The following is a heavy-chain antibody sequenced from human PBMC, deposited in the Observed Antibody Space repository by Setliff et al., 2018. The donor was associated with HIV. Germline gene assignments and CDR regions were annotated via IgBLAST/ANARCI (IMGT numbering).Heavy chain of an antibody. D-gene: IGHD2-15*01. CDR1: GFTFSDYN. V-gene: IGHV3-48*02. CDR3: ARDFRIIVPDVFDI. J-gene: IGHJ3*02. Sequence: GESLRLSCTGSGFTFSDYNMNWVRQTPGKGLEWISYISGTTNTIYYADSVKGRFTISRDNSKNSLYLQMSSLRDEDTAVYYCARDFRIIVPDVFDIWGRGTMVTVSS. CDR2: ISGTTNTI.